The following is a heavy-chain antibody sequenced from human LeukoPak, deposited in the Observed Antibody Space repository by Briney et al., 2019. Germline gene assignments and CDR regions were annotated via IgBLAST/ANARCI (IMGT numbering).Heavy chain of an antibody. CDR3: ARDNHPFMIADY. D-gene: IGHD3-22*01. V-gene: IGHV1-18*01. CDR1: GYTFASYG. CDR2: ISAYNGNT. J-gene: IGHJ4*02. Sequence: ASVKVSCKASGYTFASYGISWVRQAPGQGLEWMGWISAYNGNTNYAQKLQGRVTMTTDTSTSTAYMELRSLRSDDTAVYYCARDNHPFMIADYWGQGTLVTVSS.